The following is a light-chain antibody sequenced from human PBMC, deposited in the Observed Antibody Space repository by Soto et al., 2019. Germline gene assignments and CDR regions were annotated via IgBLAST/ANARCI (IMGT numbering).Light chain of an antibody. CDR3: SSYTTSSTV. CDR1: SSDVGSYTS. J-gene: IGLJ2*01. Sequence: QSALTQPASVSGSPGQSITISCTGASSDVGSYTSVSWYQHHPGKAPKLIIYDVRNRPSGLSDRFSGSKSGNTASLTISGLQAEDEADYYCSSYTTSSTVFGGVTKLTVL. CDR2: DVR. V-gene: IGLV2-14*03.